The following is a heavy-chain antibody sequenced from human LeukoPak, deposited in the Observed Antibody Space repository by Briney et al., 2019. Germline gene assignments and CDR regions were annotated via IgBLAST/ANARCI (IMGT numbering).Heavy chain of an antibody. V-gene: IGHV4-34*01. D-gene: IGHD3-22*01. J-gene: IGHJ4*02. CDR2: INHSGST. CDR1: GGSIRNYY. CDR3: AGRPAEPYDSSGYYTY. Sequence: PSETLSLTCTVSGGSIRNYYWSWIRQPPGKGLEWIGEINHSGSTNYNPSLKSRVTISVDTSKNQFSLKLSSVTAADTAVYYCAGRPAEPYDSSGYYTYWGQGTLVTVSS.